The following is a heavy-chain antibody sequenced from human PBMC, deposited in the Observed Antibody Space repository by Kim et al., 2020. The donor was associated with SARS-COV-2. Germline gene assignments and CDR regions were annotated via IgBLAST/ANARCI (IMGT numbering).Heavy chain of an antibody. Sequence: GGSLRLSCVASGFSFGTFDMSWVRQAPGKGLKWVSLFNAPDGTTYYADSVKGRFTVSRDTSRNTLFLQMNSLRVDDTAVYYCVKGAWREYWGQGSVVTVSS. CDR3: VKGAWREY. CDR1: GFSFGTFD. J-gene: IGHJ4*02. V-gene: IGHV3-23*01. CDR2: FNAPDGTT. D-gene: IGHD5-12*01.